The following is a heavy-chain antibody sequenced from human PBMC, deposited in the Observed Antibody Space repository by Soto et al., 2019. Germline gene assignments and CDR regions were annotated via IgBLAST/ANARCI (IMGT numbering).Heavy chain of an antibody. J-gene: IGHJ5*02. D-gene: IGHD6-19*01. CDR2: IFYSGGT. CDR1: GDSITDYY. Sequence: SETLSLTCTVSGDSITDYYWNRIRQPPGKGLEWIGSIFYSGGTNSNPSLKSRVTISIDTSKNQFSLKLSSVTAADTAVYYCARRFSGLYSGFGPWGQGILVTVSS. CDR3: ARRFSGLYSGFGP. V-gene: IGHV4-59*01.